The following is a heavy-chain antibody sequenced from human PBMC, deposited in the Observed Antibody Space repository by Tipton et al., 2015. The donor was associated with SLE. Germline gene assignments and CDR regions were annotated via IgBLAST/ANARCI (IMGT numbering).Heavy chain of an antibody. V-gene: IGHV4-38-2*02. CDR2: IYQRTST. J-gene: IGHJ4*02. Sequence: GLVKPSETLSLTCTVSGYSISSSYYWNWIRQAPGKGLEWIASIYQRTSTYYNPSLKSRATISMDTSKNQFSLRLSFVTAADTAVYYCTRGGIFLWGQGKLVTVSS. CDR1: GYSISSSYY. D-gene: IGHD2-21*01. CDR3: TRGGIFL.